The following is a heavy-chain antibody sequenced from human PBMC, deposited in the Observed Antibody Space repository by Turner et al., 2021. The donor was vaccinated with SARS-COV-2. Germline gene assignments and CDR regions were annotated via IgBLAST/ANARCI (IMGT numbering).Heavy chain of an antibody. CDR2: FSWDGDTK. D-gene: IGHD1-26*01. CDR3: VEGVRYPAMEV. V-gene: IGHV3-43*01. J-gene: IGHJ6*02. Sequence: EDPLLQSRGLLVQPGGSLRLPCAASGFTFEDYTMHWFRQAARKGVEWGSIFSWDGDTKNYVDTVKGRFTIDTYKSQNSLKLQMNSARAKDVDLCDCVEGVRYPAMEVWGQGTTVTISS. CDR1: GFTFEDYT.